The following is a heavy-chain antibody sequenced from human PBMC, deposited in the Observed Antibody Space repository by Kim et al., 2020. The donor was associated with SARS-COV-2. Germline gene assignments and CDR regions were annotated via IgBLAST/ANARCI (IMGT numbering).Heavy chain of an antibody. CDR2: ISYDGSNK. CDR1: GFTFSSYA. D-gene: IGHD2-2*01. V-gene: IGHV3-30*04. CDR3: ARDYWGHCSSTSCQSRYYYYGMDV. Sequence: GGSLRLSCAASGFTFSSYAMHWVRQAPGKGLEWVAVISYDGSNKYYADSVKGRFTISRDNSKNTLYLQMNSLRAEDTAVYYCARDYWGHCSSTSCQSRYYYYGMDVWGQGTTVTVSS. J-gene: IGHJ6*02.